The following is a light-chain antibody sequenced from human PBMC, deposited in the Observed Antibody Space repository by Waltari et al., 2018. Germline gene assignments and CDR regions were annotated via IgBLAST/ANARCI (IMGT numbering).Light chain of an antibody. CDR3: SSYTSSSTPVV. CDR2: DVS. J-gene: IGLJ2*01. CDR1: SSDVGGYHY. V-gene: IGLV2-14*03. Sequence: QSALTQPASVSGSPGQSITISCTGTSSDVGGYHYVSWYQQHPGKAPKLMIYDVSNRPSGVSTRVSGTKSGNTASLTVSGLQGEDEADYYCSSYTSSSTPVVFGGGTKLTVL.